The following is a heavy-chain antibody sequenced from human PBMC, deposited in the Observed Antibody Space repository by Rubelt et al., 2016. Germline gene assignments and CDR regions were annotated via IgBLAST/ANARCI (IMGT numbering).Heavy chain of an antibody. CDR2: IRSKANSYAT. V-gene: IGHV3-73*01. Sequence: EVQLVESGGGLVQPGGSLRLSCAASGFTFSGSAMHWVRQASGKGLEWVGRIRSKANSYATAYAAAVKGRFTISRDDSKNTAYLQMNSLKTEDTAVYYCTTQNDYGDYWGQGTLVTVPS. CDR3: TTQNDYGDY. CDR1: GFTFSGSA. J-gene: IGHJ4*02.